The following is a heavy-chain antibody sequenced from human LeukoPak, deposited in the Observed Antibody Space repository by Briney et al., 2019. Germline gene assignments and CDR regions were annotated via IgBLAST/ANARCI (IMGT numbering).Heavy chain of an antibody. CDR1: GFTFSSYA. Sequence: PGGSLRLSCAASGFTFSSYAMSWVRQAPGKGLEWVSAISGSGGSTYYADSVKGRFTISRDNSKDTLYLQMNSLRAEDTAVYYCARNILWFGELLSPLFDYWGQGTLVTVSS. CDR2: ISGSGGST. D-gene: IGHD3-10*01. CDR3: ARNILWFGELLSPLFDY. J-gene: IGHJ4*02. V-gene: IGHV3-23*01.